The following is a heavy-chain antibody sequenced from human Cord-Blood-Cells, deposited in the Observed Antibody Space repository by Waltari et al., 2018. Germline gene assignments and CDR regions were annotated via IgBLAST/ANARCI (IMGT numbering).Heavy chain of an antibody. CDR2: VWYDGSNK. J-gene: IGHJ4*02. Sequence: QVQLVESGGGVVQPGRCMRLSCAGSGFNFSSHGMHWVRQAPGKGLEWVAVVWYDGSNKYYADSVKGRFTISRDNSKNTLYLQMNSLRAEDTAVYYCARDRFGTFFDYWGQGTLVTVSS. CDR1: GFNFSSHG. CDR3: ARDRFGTFFDY. V-gene: IGHV3-33*01. D-gene: IGHD3-16*01.